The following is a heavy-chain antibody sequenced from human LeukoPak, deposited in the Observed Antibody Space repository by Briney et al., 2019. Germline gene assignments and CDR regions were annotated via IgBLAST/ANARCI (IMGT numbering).Heavy chain of an antibody. J-gene: IGHJ4*02. V-gene: IGHV3-23*01. CDR3: AKLMGPDPTDVDIFDY. Sequence: GGSLRLSCAASGFTFSSYAMTWVRQAPGKGPEWVATISGRGSSTYYADSVKGRFTISRDNSKNTLFLQMNSLRAEDTAIYFCAKLMGPDPTDVDIFDYWGQGTLVTVSS. CDR2: ISGRGSST. D-gene: IGHD3-9*01. CDR1: GFTFSSYA.